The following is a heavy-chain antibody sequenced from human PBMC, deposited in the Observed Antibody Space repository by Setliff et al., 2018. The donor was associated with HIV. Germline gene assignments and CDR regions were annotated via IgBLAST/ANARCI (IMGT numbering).Heavy chain of an antibody. CDR1: GYIFTDYY. D-gene: IGHD3-9*01. Sequence: KASGYIFTDYYMHWVRQAPGQGLEWMGGIIPIFGTAHYAQRFQGRVTITADESTNTAYMELSSLISEDTALYYCAKGPPLVISLPDFWGQGTLVTVSS. CDR2: IIPIFGTA. V-gene: IGHV1-69*01. CDR3: AKGPPLVISLPDF. J-gene: IGHJ4*02.